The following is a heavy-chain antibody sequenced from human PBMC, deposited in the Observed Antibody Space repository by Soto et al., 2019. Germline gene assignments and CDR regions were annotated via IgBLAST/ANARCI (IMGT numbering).Heavy chain of an antibody. CDR3: ARRYCSSASCPRNYYGMDV. V-gene: IGHV5-10-1*01. CDR1: GYNFASYW. Sequence: PGESLKISCQGSGYNFASYWIRWVRQMPGKGLEWMGRIDPIDSYTNYSPSFQGHVTISADKSISTAYLQWSSLKASDTAMYYCARRYCSSASCPRNYYGMDVWGQGTTVTVCS. CDR2: IDPIDSYT. D-gene: IGHD2-2*01. J-gene: IGHJ6*02.